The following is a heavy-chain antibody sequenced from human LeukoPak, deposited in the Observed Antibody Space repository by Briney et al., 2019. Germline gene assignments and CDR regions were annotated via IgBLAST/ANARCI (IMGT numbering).Heavy chain of an antibody. V-gene: IGHV4-59*01. CDR2: IYYSGST. D-gene: IGHD1-7*01. J-gene: IGHJ5*02. CDR3: ARAGPNWNYRSWFDP. Sequence: SETLSLTCTVSGGFISSYYWSWIRQPPGKGLEWIGYIYYSGSTNYNPSLKSRVTISVDTSKNQFSLKLSSVTAADTAVYYCARAGPNWNYRSWFDPWGQGTLVTVSS. CDR1: GGFISSYY.